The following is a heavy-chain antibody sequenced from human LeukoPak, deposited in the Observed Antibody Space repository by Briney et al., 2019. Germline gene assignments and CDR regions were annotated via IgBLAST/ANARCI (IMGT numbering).Heavy chain of an antibody. CDR3: ARDPRRGYYYYGMDV. D-gene: IGHD3-10*01. Sequence: GRSLRLSCAASGFTFSDYYMSWIRQAPGKGLDWVSYISSSGSTIYYADSVKGRFTISRDNAKNSLYLQMNSLRAEATAVYYCARDPRRGYYYYGMDVWVQGTTVTVSS. CDR1: GFTFSDYY. CDR2: ISSSGSTI. V-gene: IGHV3-11*01. J-gene: IGHJ6*02.